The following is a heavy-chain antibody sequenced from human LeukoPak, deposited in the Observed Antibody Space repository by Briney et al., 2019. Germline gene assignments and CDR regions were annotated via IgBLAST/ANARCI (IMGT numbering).Heavy chain of an antibody. Sequence: SETLSLTCTVSGGSISGGSYYWGWIRHHPGKGLEWVGSIYYSGSTYYNPSLKSRVTISGDTSKNQFSLKLSSVTAADTAVYYCARHGRGYYDSSGYYYDSFDYWGQGNLVTVSP. CDR3: ARHGRGYYDSSGYYYDSFDY. CDR1: GGSISGGSYY. V-gene: IGHV4-39*01. J-gene: IGHJ4*02. CDR2: IYYSGST. D-gene: IGHD3-22*01.